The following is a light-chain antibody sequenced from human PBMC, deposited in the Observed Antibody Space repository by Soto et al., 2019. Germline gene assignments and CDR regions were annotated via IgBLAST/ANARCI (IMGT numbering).Light chain of an antibody. J-gene: IGKJ3*01. CDR2: TAS. Sequence: DIQLTQSPSFLSASAGDRVTITCRASQGISSYLAWYQQKPGKAPNLLIYTASTLQSGVPSRFSGSGSGTEFTLTISSLPPEDLATYYCQQVNSYPFTFGPGTKVDLK. CDR1: QGISSY. CDR3: QQVNSYPFT. V-gene: IGKV1-9*01.